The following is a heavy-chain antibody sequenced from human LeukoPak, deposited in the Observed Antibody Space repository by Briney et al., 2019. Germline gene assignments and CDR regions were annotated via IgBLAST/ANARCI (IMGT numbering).Heavy chain of an antibody. Sequence: SETLSLTCTVSGGSISSYYWSWIRQPPGKGLEWIGYIYYSGSTNYNPSLKSRVTISVDTSKNQFSLKLSSVTAADTAVYYCAREPFTAIPYYYYYGMDVWGQGTTVTVSS. V-gene: IGHV4-59*01. CDR2: IYYSGST. D-gene: IGHD2-21*02. J-gene: IGHJ6*02. CDR1: GGSISSYY. CDR3: AREPFTAIPYYYYYGMDV.